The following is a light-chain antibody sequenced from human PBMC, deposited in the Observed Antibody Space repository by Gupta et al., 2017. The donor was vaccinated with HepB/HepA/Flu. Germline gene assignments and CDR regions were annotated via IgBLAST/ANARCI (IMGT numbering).Light chain of an antibody. Sequence: QSALAQPASVSGSPGRSITISCTGTSSDVGSYNLVSWYQQHPGKAPKLMISEVTKRPSGISNRFSGSKSGNTASLTISGLQAEDEADYYCCSYAGSTTFVIFGGGTKLTVL. V-gene: IGLV2-23*02. CDR3: CSYAGSTTFVI. CDR1: SSDVGSYNL. J-gene: IGLJ2*01. CDR2: EVT.